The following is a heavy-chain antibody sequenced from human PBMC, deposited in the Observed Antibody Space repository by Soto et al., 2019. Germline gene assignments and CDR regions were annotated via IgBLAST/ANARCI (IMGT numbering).Heavy chain of an antibody. D-gene: IGHD3-10*01. J-gene: IGHJ3*01. CDR1: GFTFYTYE. CDR3: ATRSGGGGAFDF. V-gene: IGHV3-48*03. CDR2: ISSSGSTT. Sequence: EVQLVESGGGLVQPGGSLRLSCAASGFTFYTYEMNWVRQAPGKGLEWVSYISSSGSTTYYADSVKGRFTISRDNAKNSHYLQMNVLRGKDTAIYYCATRSGGGGAFDFWGQGTMVTVSS.